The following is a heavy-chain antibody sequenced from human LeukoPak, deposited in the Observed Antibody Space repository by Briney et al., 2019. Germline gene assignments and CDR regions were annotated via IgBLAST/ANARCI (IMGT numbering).Heavy chain of an antibody. CDR1: GFTFSSYG. CDR3: AKDPAPRNYYYYYYMDV. J-gene: IGHJ6*03. CDR2: ISYDGSNK. V-gene: IGHV3-30*18. D-gene: IGHD6-6*01. Sequence: GGSLRLSCAASGFTFSSYGMHWVRQAPGKGLEWVAVISYDGSNKYYADSVKGRFTISRDNSKNTLYLQMNSLRAEDTAVYYCAKDPAPRNYYYYYYMDVWGKGTTVTVSS.